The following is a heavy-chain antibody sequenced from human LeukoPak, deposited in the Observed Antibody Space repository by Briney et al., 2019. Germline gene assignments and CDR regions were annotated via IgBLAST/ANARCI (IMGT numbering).Heavy chain of an antibody. CDR3: AKDEDDSRDTDY. Sequence: GGSLRLSCAASGFMFSSNWMSWVRLAPGKGLEWVANIKEDGTETYYVDSVKGRFTISRDNSKNTLYLQMNSLRAEDTAVYYCAKDEDDSRDTDYWGQGTLVTVSS. D-gene: IGHD3-22*01. CDR2: IKEDGTET. V-gene: IGHV3-7*03. CDR1: GFMFSSNW. J-gene: IGHJ4*02.